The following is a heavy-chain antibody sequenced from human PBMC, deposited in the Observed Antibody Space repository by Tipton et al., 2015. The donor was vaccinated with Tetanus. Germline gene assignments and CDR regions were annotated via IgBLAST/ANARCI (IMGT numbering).Heavy chain of an antibody. CDR3: ARQEPPRRFFYDSSGSSD. D-gene: IGHD3-22*01. J-gene: IGHJ4*02. CDR1: GVSIRSSTYF. Sequence: TLSLTCAVSGVSIRSSTYFWGWIRQPPGKELEWIGHIFYTGSSHYNPSFESRVTISVDTSKNQFSLNLSSVTAADTAVYFCARQEPPRRFFYDSSGSSDWGQGILVTVSS. V-gene: IGHV4-39*01. CDR2: IFYTGSS.